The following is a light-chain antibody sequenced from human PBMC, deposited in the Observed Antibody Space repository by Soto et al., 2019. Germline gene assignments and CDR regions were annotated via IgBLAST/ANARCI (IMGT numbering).Light chain of an antibody. CDR2: DVT. CDR1: STDVGDFNY. Sequence: QSALTQPASVSGSPGRSVTISCTGTSTDVGDFNYVSWYQHLPGRAPKLIIYDVTNRTSGISYRFSASKSGRTASLTISRLQAEDEADYYCSSYSSSTTHVVFGGGTKVTVL. CDR3: SSYSSSTTHVV. V-gene: IGLV2-14*03. J-gene: IGLJ2*01.